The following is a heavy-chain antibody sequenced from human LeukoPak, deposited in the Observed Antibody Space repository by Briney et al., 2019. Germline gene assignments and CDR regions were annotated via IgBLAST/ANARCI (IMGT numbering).Heavy chain of an antibody. Sequence: GGSLRLSCAASGFTFDDYAMHWVRQAPGKGLEWVSGISWNSGSIGYADSVKGRFTISRDNAKNSLYLQMNSLRAEDMALYYCAKGGSWSGYYPLVYWGQGTLVTVSS. J-gene: IGHJ4*02. D-gene: IGHD3-3*01. CDR2: ISWNSGSI. CDR1: GFTFDDYA. CDR3: AKGGSWSGYYPLVY. V-gene: IGHV3-9*03.